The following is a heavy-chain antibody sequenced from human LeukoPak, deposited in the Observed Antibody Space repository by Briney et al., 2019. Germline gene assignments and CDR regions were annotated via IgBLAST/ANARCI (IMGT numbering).Heavy chain of an antibody. CDR2: IVVGSGNT. CDR1: GLTFTSSA. Sequence: TSVKVSCKASGLTFTSSAMQWVRQARGQRLEWIGWIVVGSGNTNYAQKFQERVTITRDMSTSTAYMELSSLRSEDTAVYYCAAEPGIAAAGRVYDYWGQGTLVTVSS. D-gene: IGHD6-13*01. J-gene: IGHJ4*02. CDR3: AAEPGIAAAGRVYDY. V-gene: IGHV1-58*02.